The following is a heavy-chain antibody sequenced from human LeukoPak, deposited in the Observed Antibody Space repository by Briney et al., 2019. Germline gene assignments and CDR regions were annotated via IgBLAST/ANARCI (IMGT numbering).Heavy chain of an antibody. CDR1: GGTFSSYA. Sequence: SVKVSCKASGGTFSSYAISWVRQAPEQGLEWMGRIIPILGIANYAQKFQGRVTITADKSTSTAYMELSSLRSEDTAVYYCARDTAMVNDAFDIWGQGTMVTVSS. J-gene: IGHJ3*02. CDR2: IIPILGIA. D-gene: IGHD5-18*01. CDR3: ARDTAMVNDAFDI. V-gene: IGHV1-69*04.